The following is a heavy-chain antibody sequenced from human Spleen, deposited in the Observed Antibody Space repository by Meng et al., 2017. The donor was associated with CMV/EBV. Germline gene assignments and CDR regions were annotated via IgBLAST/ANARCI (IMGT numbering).Heavy chain of an antibody. CDR1: GGSIGSYD. J-gene: IGHJ4*02. D-gene: IGHD2-2*01. Sequence: SETLSLTCSVSGGSIGSYDWSWIRQPPGKGLEWPGYVFYSGNAKYNPFLKSRVTMSVDTSKNQLFLKLTSVTAADTAIYYCGRGLPATLRGGVDYWGQGTLVTVSS. V-gene: IGHV4-59*01. CDR3: GRGLPATLRGGVDY. CDR2: VFYSGNA.